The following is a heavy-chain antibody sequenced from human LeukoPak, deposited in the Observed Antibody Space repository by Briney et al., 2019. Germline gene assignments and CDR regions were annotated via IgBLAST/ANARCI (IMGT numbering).Heavy chain of an antibody. CDR3: ASLQYFDWLGAYYFDY. V-gene: IGHV4-59*08. D-gene: IGHD3-9*01. CDR2: IYYSGST. J-gene: IGHJ4*02. CDR1: GASISIYY. Sequence: PSETLSLTCTVSGASISIYYGSWIRQPPGDGMEWLVYIYYSGSTNYNPALKSRVTISVDTSKNQFSLKLSSVTAADTAVYYCASLQYFDWLGAYYFDYWGQGTLVTVSS.